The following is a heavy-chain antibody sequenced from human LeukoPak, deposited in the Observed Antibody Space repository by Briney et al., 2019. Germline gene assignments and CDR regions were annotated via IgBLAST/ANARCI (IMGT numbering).Heavy chain of an antibody. Sequence: GGSLRLSCAASGFTFSSCAMHWVRQAPGKGLEYVSAISSNGGSTYYANSVKGRFTISRDNSKNTLYLQMGSLRAEDMAVYYCARDERGPWGQGTLVTVSS. D-gene: IGHD5-24*01. CDR2: ISSNGGST. CDR1: GFTFSSCA. CDR3: ARDERGP. V-gene: IGHV3-64*01. J-gene: IGHJ5*02.